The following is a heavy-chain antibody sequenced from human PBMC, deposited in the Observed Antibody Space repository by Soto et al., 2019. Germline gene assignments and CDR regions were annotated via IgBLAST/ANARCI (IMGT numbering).Heavy chain of an antibody. CDR3: ATIANVGAHMNYMYYYGMDD. CDR2: INPSGGST. CDR1: GYTFTSYY. D-gene: IGHD1-7*01. Sequence: ASVKVSCKASGYTFTSYYMHWVRQAPGQGLEWMGIINPSGGSTSYAQKFQGRVTMTRDTSTSTVYMELSSLRSEDTAVYYCATIANVGAHMNYMYYYGMDDWGQGTTVTVSS. J-gene: IGHJ6*02. V-gene: IGHV1-46*01.